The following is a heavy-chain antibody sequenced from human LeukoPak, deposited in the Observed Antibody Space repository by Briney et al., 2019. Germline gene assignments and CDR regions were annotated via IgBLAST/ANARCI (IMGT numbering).Heavy chain of an antibody. CDR2: IHDSGST. J-gene: IGHJ6*03. D-gene: IGHD1-26*01. CDR1: GGSISSYY. Sequence: SETLSLTCTVSGGSISSYYWSWIRQPPGKGLEWIGYIHDSGSTNYNPSLKSRVTISIDTSKNQFSLKLSSVTAADTAVYYCARVGSYCMDVWGKGSTVTVSS. V-gene: IGHV4-59*01. CDR3: ARVGSYCMDV.